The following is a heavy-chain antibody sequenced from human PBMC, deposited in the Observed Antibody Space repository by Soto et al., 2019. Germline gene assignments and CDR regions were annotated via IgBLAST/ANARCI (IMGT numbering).Heavy chain of an antibody. CDR3: ARGHYTAMAL. V-gene: IGHV4-34*01. J-gene: IGHJ4*02. D-gene: IGHD5-18*01. CDR2: IPHSGST. Sequence: QVQLQQWAAGLLKPSVTLSLTCAVYGGYFSGYYWSWIRQPPGKGLEWIGEIPHSGSTNSNPSLKSRVTSSVDTSKNQFSPKLSSVTAADTAVYDCARGHYTAMALWGQGTLVTVSS. CDR1: GGYFSGYY.